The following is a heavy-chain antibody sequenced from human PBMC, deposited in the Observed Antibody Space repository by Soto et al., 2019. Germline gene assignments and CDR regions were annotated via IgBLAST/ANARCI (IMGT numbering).Heavy chain of an antibody. V-gene: IGHV4-34*01. CDR3: ARGRAAAGTGLANWLFDP. D-gene: IGHD6-13*01. J-gene: IGHJ5*02. Sequence: SETLSLTCAVYGGSFSGYYWSWIRQPPGKGLEWIGEINHSGSTNYNPSLKSRVTISVDTSKNQFSLKLSSVTAADTAVYYCARGRAAAGTGLANWLFDPWGQGTLVTVSS. CDR2: INHSGST. CDR1: GGSFSGYY.